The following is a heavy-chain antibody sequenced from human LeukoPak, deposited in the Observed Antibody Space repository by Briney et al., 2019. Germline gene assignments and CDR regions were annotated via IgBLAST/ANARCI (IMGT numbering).Heavy chain of an antibody. V-gene: IGHV3-48*01. J-gene: IGHJ4*02. D-gene: IGHD1-26*01. CDR2: IAGGSDFI. Sequence: PGGSLRLSCAASGFTFNNYPMIWVRQAPGKGLEWVSHIAGGSDFIYYADSVKGRFTISRDNAKNSLFLQMNSLRVEDTAVYYCARVIVRSTGGDYWGQGTLVTVSS. CDR1: GFTFNNYP. CDR3: ARVIVRSTGGDY.